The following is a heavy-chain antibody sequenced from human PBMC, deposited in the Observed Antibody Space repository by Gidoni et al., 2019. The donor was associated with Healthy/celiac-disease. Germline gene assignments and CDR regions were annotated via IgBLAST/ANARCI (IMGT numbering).Heavy chain of an antibody. CDR3: ARAMATPFDY. J-gene: IGHJ4*02. Sequence: QVQLVQSGAEVKKPGASVQASCKAAGYTFTSYHMHWVRQAPVQGLEWMGILNPSGGSTSYAQKFQSRVTITRDTSTSTVYMELSSLRSEDTAVYYCARAMATPFDYWGQGTLGTVSS. CDR1: GYTFTSYH. D-gene: IGHD5-12*01. CDR2: LNPSGGST. V-gene: IGHV1-46*01.